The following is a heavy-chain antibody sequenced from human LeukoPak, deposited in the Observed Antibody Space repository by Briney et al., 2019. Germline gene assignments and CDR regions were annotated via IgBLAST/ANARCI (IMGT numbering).Heavy chain of an antibody. Sequence: ASVKVSCKASGYVFTGYYMHWVRQAPGQRLEWMGWINPNSGVTNYAQKFQGRVTMTTDTSISTAYMELNSLRSDNTAVYYCARLRCGDLDYWGQGTLVTVSS. CDR3: ARLRCGDLDY. CDR2: INPNSGVT. CDR1: GYVFTGYY. J-gene: IGHJ4*02. V-gene: IGHV1-2*02. D-gene: IGHD4-17*01.